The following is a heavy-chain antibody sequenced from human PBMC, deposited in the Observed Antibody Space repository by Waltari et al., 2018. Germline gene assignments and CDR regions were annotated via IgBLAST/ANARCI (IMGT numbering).Heavy chain of an antibody. D-gene: IGHD3-10*01. CDR3: ATGSWSTPGWFDT. V-gene: IGHV1-24*01. CDR1: GNTLIELS. Sequence: QVQLVQSGAEVKKPGASVKVSCKVPGNTLIELSMHWVRQAPGEGLEWMGGFDPEDGETVYAQKFQGRVTMTEDTSTDTAYMELSSLRSDDTAVYYCATGSWSTPGWFDTWGQGTLVTVSS. CDR2: FDPEDGET. J-gene: IGHJ5*02.